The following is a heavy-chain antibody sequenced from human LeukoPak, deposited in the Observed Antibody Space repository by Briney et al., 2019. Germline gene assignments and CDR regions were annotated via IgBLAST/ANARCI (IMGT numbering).Heavy chain of an antibody. CDR2: IYSGGST. Sequence: PGGSLRLSCAASGFTVSSNDMSWVRQAPGKGLEWVSVIYSGGSTYYADSVKGRFTISRDNSKNTLHLQMNSLRVEDTAVYYCAYGPSFDPWGQGTLVTVSS. CDR3: AYGPSFDP. D-gene: IGHD3-10*01. J-gene: IGHJ5*02. V-gene: IGHV3-53*01. CDR1: GFTVSSND.